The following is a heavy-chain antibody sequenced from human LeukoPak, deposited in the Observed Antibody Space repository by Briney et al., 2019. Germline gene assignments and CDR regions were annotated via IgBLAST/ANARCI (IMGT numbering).Heavy chain of an antibody. CDR3: ARGLSSGWYYFDY. D-gene: IGHD6-19*01. Sequence: GRSLRLSCAASGFTFSSYGMHWVRQAPGKGLEWVAVIWYDGSNKYYADSVKGRFTISRDNSKNTLYLQMNSLRAEDTAVYYCARGLSSGWYYFDYWGQGTLVTVSS. CDR1: GFTFSSYG. CDR2: IWYDGSNK. J-gene: IGHJ4*02. V-gene: IGHV3-33*01.